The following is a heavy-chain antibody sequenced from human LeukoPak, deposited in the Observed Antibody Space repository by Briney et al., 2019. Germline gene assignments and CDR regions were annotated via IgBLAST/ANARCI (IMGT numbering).Heavy chain of an antibody. J-gene: IGHJ3*02. D-gene: IGHD2-21*01. Sequence: GASVNVSCKAFDYTFTSYGITWVRQAPGQGLEWMGWISAYNGNTNYAEKLQGRVTMTTDTSTSTAYMELRSLRSDDTAVYYCARYSESFDIWGQGTMVTVSS. CDR1: DYTFTSYG. CDR2: ISAYNGNT. CDR3: ARYSESFDI. V-gene: IGHV1-18*01.